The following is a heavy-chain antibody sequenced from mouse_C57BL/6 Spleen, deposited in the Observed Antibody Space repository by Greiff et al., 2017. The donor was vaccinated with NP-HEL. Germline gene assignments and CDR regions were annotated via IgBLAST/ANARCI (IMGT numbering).Heavy chain of an antibody. V-gene: IGHV1-61*01. Sequence: VQLQQSGAELVRPGSSVKLSCKASGYTFTSYWMDWVKQRPGQGLEWIGNIYPSDSETHYNQKFKDKATLTVDKSSSTAYMQLSSLTSEDSAVYYCARYYGSNYFDYWGQGTTLTVSS. CDR3: ARYYGSNYFDY. J-gene: IGHJ2*01. CDR1: GYTFTSYW. CDR2: IYPSDSET. D-gene: IGHD1-1*01.